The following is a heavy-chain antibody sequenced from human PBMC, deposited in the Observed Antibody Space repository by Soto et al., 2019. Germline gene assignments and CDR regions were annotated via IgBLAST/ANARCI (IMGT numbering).Heavy chain of an antibody. J-gene: IGHJ6*02. D-gene: IGHD2-21*02. CDR3: AREETAWPLAYGLDV. CDR1: VFTFGNYS. Sequence: SWRSLRLSCAASVFTFGNYSMHWFRQAPGKGLEWVSSIGSRGDTYYADSVKGRLTISREYAKNSLSLQMNSLRAEDTAVYYCAREETAWPLAYGLDVWGQGTTVTVSS. CDR2: IGSRGDT. V-gene: IGHV3-21*01.